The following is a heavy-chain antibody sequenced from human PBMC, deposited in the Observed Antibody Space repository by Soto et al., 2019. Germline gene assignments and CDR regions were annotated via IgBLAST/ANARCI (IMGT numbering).Heavy chain of an antibody. CDR3: ATQGDRGSGWYY. CDR2: IKQDGSEK. Sequence: GGSLRLSCAASGFTFSSYWMSWVRQAPGKGLEWVANIKQDGSEKYYVDSVKGRFTISRDNSKNTLYLQMNSLRAEDTAVYYCATQGDRGSGWYYWGQGTLVTVSS. V-gene: IGHV3-7*03. D-gene: IGHD6-19*01. J-gene: IGHJ4*02. CDR1: GFTFSSYW.